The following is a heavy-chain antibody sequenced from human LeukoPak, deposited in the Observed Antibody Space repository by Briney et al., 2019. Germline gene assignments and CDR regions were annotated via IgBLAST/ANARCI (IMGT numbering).Heavy chain of an antibody. CDR3: AKLTYYYDSSGYYNWLDP. CDR2: ISGSGGST. D-gene: IGHD3-22*01. J-gene: IGHJ5*02. CDR1: GFTFSSYA. V-gene: IGHV3-23*01. Sequence: GGSLRLSCAASGFTFSSYAMSWVRQAPGKGLEWVSAISGSGGSTYYADSVKGRFTISRDNSKNTLYLQMNSLRAEDTAVYYCAKLTYYYDSSGYYNWLDPWGQGTLVSVSS.